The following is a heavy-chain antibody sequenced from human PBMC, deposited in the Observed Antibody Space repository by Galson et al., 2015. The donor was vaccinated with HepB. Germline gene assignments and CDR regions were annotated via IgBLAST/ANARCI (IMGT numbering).Heavy chain of an antibody. CDR1: GYTFTSYG. V-gene: IGHV1-18*04. D-gene: IGHD6-13*01. J-gene: IGHJ4*02. CDR2: ISAYNGNT. CDR3: ARDESIAAAGTLFDY. Sequence: SVKVSCKASGYTFTSYGISWVRQAPGQGLEWMGWISAYNGNTNYAQKLQGRVTMTTDTSTSTAYMELRSLRSDDTAVYYCARDESIAAAGTLFDYWGQGTLVTVSS.